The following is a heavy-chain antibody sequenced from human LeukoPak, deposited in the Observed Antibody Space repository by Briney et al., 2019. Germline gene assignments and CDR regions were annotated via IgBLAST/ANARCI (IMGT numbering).Heavy chain of an antibody. CDR2: IKQDGSVK. V-gene: IGHV3-7*01. J-gene: IGHJ4*02. D-gene: IGHD1-26*01. CDR3: ATFLGATFFDH. Sequence: QSGGPLRLSCAASGFTFSSYWMSWVRQAPGMGLQWVANIKQDGSVKTYVDSVKGRFTISRDNAKNSLYLQMNSLRGEDTAVYYCATFLGATFFDHWGQGTLVSVSS. CDR1: GFTFSSYW.